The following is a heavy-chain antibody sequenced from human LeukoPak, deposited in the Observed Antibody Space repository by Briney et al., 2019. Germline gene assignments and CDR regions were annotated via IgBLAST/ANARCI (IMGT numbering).Heavy chain of an antibody. V-gene: IGHV4-4*07. CDR1: GGSISSYY. CDR3: ARDLYYYDSSGYYIFDY. D-gene: IGHD3-22*01. Sequence: PSETLSLTCTVSGGSISSYYWSWIRQPAGKGLEWIGRIYPSGSTNYNPSLKSRVTMSVDTSKNQFSLKLSSVTAADTAVYYCARDLYYYDSSGYYIFDYWGQGTLVTVSS. J-gene: IGHJ4*02. CDR2: IYPSGST.